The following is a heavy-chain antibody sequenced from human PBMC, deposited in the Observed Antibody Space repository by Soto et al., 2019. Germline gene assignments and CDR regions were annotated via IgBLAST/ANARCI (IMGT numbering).Heavy chain of an antibody. CDR3: VSGYGGSFPYWYFDL. Sequence: QEQLVESGGGVVQPGGSLRLSCAASGFTFSNYGMFWARQAPGKGLQWVTFIWNDGHDSYYEESVRGRFTNSRDNLKNTLYLQMDSLRGEDTGVYYCVSGYGGSFPYWYFDLWGRGTPVAVSP. D-gene: IGHD2-15*01. V-gene: IGHV3-33*01. CDR1: GFTFSNYG. J-gene: IGHJ2*01. CDR2: IWNDGHDS.